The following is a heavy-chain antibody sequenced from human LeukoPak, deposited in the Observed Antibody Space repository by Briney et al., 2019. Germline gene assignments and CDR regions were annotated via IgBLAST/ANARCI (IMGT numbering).Heavy chain of an antibody. CDR1: GYTFTGYY. J-gene: IGHJ4*02. V-gene: IGHV1-2*06. Sequence: GASVKVSCKASGYTFTGYYMHWVRQVPGQGLEWMGRINPNSGGTNYAQKFQGRVTMTRDTSISTAYMELSRLRSDDTAVYYCARDPYDSSGPDYWGQGTLVTVSS. CDR3: ARDPYDSSGPDY. CDR2: INPNSGGT. D-gene: IGHD3-22*01.